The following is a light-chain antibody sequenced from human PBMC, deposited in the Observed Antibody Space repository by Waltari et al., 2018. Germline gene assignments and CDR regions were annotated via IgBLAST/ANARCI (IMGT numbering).Light chain of an antibody. Sequence: QSALTQPRSVSGSPGQSVTISCTGTSSDVGGYNEVPWYQQHPGKAPKLMIYDVSKRPSGVPDRFSGSKSGNTASLTISGLQAEDEADYYCCSYAGSYTSLFGGGTKLTVL. V-gene: IGLV2-11*01. CDR2: DVS. J-gene: IGLJ2*01. CDR3: CSYAGSYTSL. CDR1: SSDVGGYNE.